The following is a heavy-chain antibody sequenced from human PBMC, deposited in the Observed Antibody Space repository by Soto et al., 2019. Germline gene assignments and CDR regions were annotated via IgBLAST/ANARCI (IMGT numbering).Heavy chain of an antibody. J-gene: IGHJ3*02. CDR2: IYYSGST. CDR1: GGSISSGDYY. CDR3: ARAGLWLREMLNAFDI. D-gene: IGHD2-21*01. V-gene: IGHV4-30-4*01. Sequence: PSETLSLTCTVSGGSISSGDYYWSWIRQPPGKGLEWIGYIYYSGSTYYNPSLKSRVTISVDTSKNQFSLKLSSVTAADTAVYYCARAGLWLREMLNAFDIWGQGTMVTVSS.